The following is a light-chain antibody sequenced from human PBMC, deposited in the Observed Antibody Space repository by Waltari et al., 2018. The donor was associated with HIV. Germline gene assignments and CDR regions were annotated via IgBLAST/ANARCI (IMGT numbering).Light chain of an antibody. CDR1: SSNIGASFG. J-gene: IGLJ2*01. Sequence: QSVLTQPPSVSGAPGQRVTISCTGSSSNIGASFGVHWYQQLPGTAPKLLIYGDSNRPSGVPDRFSGSKSGTSASLAITGLQSEDEADYYCQSYDSSLSTAVVFGGGTKLTVL. CDR3: QSYDSSLSTAVV. CDR2: GDS. V-gene: IGLV1-40*01.